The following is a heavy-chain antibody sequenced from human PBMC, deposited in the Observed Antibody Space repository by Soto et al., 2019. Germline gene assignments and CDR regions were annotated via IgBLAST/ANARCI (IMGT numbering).Heavy chain of an antibody. CDR1: GGSISSGGYY. J-gene: IGHJ4*02. Sequence: SETLSLTCTVSGGSISSGGYYWSWIRQHPGKGLEWIGYIYYSGSTYYNPSLKSRVTISVDTSKNQFSLKLSSVTAADTAVYYCARGIGEYCSGGSCHSDLTFFDYWGQGTLVTVSS. D-gene: IGHD2-15*01. V-gene: IGHV4-31*03. CDR2: IYYSGST. CDR3: ARGIGEYCSGGSCHSDLTFFDY.